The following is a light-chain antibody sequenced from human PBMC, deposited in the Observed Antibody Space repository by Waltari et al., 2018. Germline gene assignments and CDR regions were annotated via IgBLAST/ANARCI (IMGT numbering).Light chain of an antibody. CDR2: EVS. J-gene: IGLJ2*01. CDR1: SRDVGVDNS. CDR3: SSYAGSNNLV. Sequence: QSAMTQPPSASGSPGQSVPSSCTGTSRDVGVDNSVAWYQQHPGKAPTLMIYEVSKRPSGVPDRFSGSKSGNTASLTVSGLQAEDEADYYCSSYAGSNNLVFGGGTKLTVL. V-gene: IGLV2-8*01.